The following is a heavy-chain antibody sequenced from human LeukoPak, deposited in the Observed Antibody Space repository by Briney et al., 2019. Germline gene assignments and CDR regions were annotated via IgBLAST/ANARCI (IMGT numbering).Heavy chain of an antibody. J-gene: IGHJ6*03. D-gene: IGHD3-10*01. CDR3: ARALGRGSYPYYYYYYYMDV. Sequence: GGSLRLSCAASGFTFSSYSMNWVRQAPGKGLEWVSSISSSSSYIYYADSVKGRFTISRDNSKNTLYLQMNSLRAEDTAVYYCARALGRGSYPYYYYYYYMDVWGKGTTVTVSS. CDR1: GFTFSSYS. V-gene: IGHV3-21*01. CDR2: ISSSSSYI.